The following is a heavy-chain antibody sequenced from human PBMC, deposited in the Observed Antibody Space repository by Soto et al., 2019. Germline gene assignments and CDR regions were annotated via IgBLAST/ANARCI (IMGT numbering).Heavy chain of an antibody. D-gene: IGHD2-15*01. Sequence: QVQLVQSGAEEKKPGASVKVSCKASGYTFTSYAMHWVRQAPGQRLEWMGWINAGNGNTKYSQKFQGRVTINRDKSASTAYMELSSLRSEETAVYYCAGGLGGGASRGGYWGQGTLVTVSS. J-gene: IGHJ4*02. CDR2: INAGNGNT. V-gene: IGHV1-3*05. CDR1: GYTFTSYA. CDR3: AGGLGGGASRGGY.